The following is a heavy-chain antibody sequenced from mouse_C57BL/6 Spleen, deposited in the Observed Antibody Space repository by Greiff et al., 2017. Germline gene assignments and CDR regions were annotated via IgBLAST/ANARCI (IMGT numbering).Heavy chain of an antibody. CDR3: ARANDYDPYYYAMDY. CDR2: ISYDGSN. D-gene: IGHD2-4*01. Sequence: EVKLMESGPGLVKPSQSLSLTCSVTGYSITSGYYWNWIRQFPGNKLEWMGYISYDGSNNYNPSLKNRISITRDTSKNQFFLKLNSVTTEDTATYYGARANDYDPYYYAMDYWGQGTSVTVSS. V-gene: IGHV3-6*01. J-gene: IGHJ4*01. CDR1: GYSITSGYY.